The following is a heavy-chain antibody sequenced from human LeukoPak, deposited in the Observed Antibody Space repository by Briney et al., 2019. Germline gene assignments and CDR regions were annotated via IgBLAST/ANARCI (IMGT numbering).Heavy chain of an antibody. J-gene: IGHJ4*02. CDR1: GGTFSSYA. Sequence: GASVKVSCKASGGTFSSYAISWVRQAPGKGLEWMGGFDPEDGETIYAQKFQGRVTMTEDTSTDTAYMELSSLRSEDTAVYYCATGLSKAWELLFDYWGQGTLVTVSS. CDR2: FDPEDGET. V-gene: IGHV1-24*01. CDR3: ATGLSKAWELLFDY. D-gene: IGHD1-26*01.